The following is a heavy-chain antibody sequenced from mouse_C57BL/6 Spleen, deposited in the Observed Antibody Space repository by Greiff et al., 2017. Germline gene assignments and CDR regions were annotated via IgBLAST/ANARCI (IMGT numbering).Heavy chain of an antibody. CDR3: AREGYGSSYEGYFDV. CDR1: GYTFTSYG. D-gene: IGHD1-1*01. Sequence: QVQLQQSGAELARPGASVKMSCKASGYTFTSYGIRWVKQRTGQGLEWIGEVYPRSGNTYYNEKFKGKATLTADKSSSTAYMELHSLTSEASAVYFCAREGYGSSYEGYFDVWGTGTTVTVSS. CDR2: VYPRSGNT. J-gene: IGHJ1*03. V-gene: IGHV1-81*01.